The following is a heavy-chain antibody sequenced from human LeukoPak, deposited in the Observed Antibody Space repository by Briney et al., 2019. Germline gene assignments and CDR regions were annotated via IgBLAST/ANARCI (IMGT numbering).Heavy chain of an antibody. Sequence: GGSLRLSCAASGFTFSSYSMNWVRQAPGKGLEWVSSISSSSSYIYYADSVKGRFTISRDNAKNSLYLQMNSLRAEDTAVYYCARVVTAAGPWQYYGMDVWGKGTTVTVSS. CDR1: GFTFSSYS. CDR3: ARVVTAAGPWQYYGMDV. CDR2: ISSSSSYI. D-gene: IGHD6-13*01. V-gene: IGHV3-21*01. J-gene: IGHJ6*04.